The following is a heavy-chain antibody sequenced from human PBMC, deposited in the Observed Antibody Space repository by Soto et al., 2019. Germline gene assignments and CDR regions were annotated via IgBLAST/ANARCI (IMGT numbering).Heavy chain of an antibody. Sequence: AGGSLRLSCAAPGFTFSSYAMHWVRQAPGKGLEWVAVISYDGSNKYYADSVKGRFTISRDNSKNTLYLQMNSLRAEDTAVYYCAREGGIAAAGTDLGPWGQGTLVTVSS. V-gene: IGHV3-30-3*01. D-gene: IGHD6-13*01. J-gene: IGHJ5*02. CDR1: GFTFSSYA. CDR3: AREGGIAAAGTDLGP. CDR2: ISYDGSNK.